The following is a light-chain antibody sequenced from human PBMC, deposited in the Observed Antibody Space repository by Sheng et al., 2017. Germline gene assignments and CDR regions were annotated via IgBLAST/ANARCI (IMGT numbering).Light chain of an antibody. CDR1: QRISDY. Sequence: DIQMTQSPASLSASVGDRVTISCRASQRISDYLNWYEQKPGKAPKLLIHKASTLQSGVPSRFSGSGSGTDFTLTISSLQPEDFATYYCQQVTIYPYTFGQGTKLEIK. CDR2: KAS. CDR3: QQVTIYPYT. J-gene: IGKJ2*01. V-gene: IGKV1-9*01.